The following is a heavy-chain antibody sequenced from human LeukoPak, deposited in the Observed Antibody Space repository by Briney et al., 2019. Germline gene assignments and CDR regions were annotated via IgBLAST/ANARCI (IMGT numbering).Heavy chain of an antibody. J-gene: IGHJ4*02. D-gene: IGHD3-22*01. CDR2: IYTSGST. CDR3: ARDYYDSSGYYWWYFDY. CDR1: GGSISSYY. V-gene: IGHV4-4*07. Sequence: PSETLSLTCTVSGGSISSYYWSWIRQPAGKGLEWIGRIYTSGSTNYNPSLKSRVTMSVDTSKNQFSLKLSSVTAADTAVYYCARDYYDSSGYYWWYFDYWGQGNLVTVSS.